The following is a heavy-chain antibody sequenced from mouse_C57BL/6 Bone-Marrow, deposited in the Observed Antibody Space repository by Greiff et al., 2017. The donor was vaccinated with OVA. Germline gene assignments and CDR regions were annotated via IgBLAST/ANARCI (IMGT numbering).Heavy chain of an antibody. V-gene: IGHV5-4*01. CDR3: ARGLDY. CDR2: ISDGGSYT. J-gene: IGHJ2*01. CDR1: GFTFSSYA. Sequence: EVQGVESGGGLVKPGGSLKLSCAASGFTFSSYAMSWVRQTPEKRLEWVATISDGGSYTYYPDNVKGRFTISRDNAKNNLYLQMSHLKSEDTAMYYCARGLDYWGQGTTLTVSS.